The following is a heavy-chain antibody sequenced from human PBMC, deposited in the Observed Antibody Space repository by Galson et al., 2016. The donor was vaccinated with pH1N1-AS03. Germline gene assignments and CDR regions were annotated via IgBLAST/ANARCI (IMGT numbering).Heavy chain of an antibody. J-gene: IGHJ4*02. CDR2: ISNDGRNK. D-gene: IGHD5-24*01. CDR3: ARASRWLQIGFDY. CDR1: GFPFSTYA. V-gene: IGHV3-30-3*01. Sequence: SLRLSCAASGFPFSTYAMHWVRQAPGKGLEWVAVISNDGRNKIYADSVKGRLTISRDSSKNILYLEMNSLRAEDTAVYYWARASRWLQIGFDYWGQGTLVTVSS.